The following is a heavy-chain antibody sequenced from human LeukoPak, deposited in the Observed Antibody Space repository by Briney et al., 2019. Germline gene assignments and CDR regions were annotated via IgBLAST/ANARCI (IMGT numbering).Heavy chain of an antibody. D-gene: IGHD1-1*01. J-gene: IGHJ4*02. CDR2: IDRNGDST. CDR1: GFTFDDYG. V-gene: IGHV3-20*04. Sequence: GGSLRLSCAASGFTFDDYGMSWVRQAPGKGLEWVSGIDRNGDSTGYADSVEGRFTISRDNAKNSLYLQMDSLRAEDTAVYYCARDADNLFDYWGQGTLVTVSS. CDR3: ARDADNLFDY.